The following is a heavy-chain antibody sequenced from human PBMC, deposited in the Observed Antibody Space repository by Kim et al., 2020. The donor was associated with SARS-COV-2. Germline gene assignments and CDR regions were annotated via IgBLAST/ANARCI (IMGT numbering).Heavy chain of an antibody. J-gene: IGHJ6*03. Sequence: ASVKVSCKASGYTFTSYAMNWVRQAPGQGLEWMGWINTNTGNPTYAQGFTGRFVFSLDTSVSTAYLQISSLKAEDTAVYYCARDLPYYGSGKAYYYYYMDVWGKGTTVTVSS. V-gene: IGHV7-4-1*02. CDR2: INTNTGNP. CDR1: GYTFTSYA. CDR3: ARDLPYYGSGKAYYYYYMDV. D-gene: IGHD3-10*01.